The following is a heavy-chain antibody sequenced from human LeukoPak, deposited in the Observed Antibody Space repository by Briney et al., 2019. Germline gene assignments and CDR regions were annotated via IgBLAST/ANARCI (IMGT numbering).Heavy chain of an antibody. D-gene: IGHD2-15*01. CDR1: GFRFSTYG. V-gene: IGHV3-33*01. CDR3: ARDLSYGSAAD. Sequence: GTSLRLSCAASGFRFSTYGFHWVRQAPGKGLEWVADIWHDGSQRYYADSVMGRFIISRDDSRNTLSLQMNSLRVEDTAVYYCARDLSYGSAADWGQGTLVTV. J-gene: IGHJ4*02. CDR2: IWHDGSQR.